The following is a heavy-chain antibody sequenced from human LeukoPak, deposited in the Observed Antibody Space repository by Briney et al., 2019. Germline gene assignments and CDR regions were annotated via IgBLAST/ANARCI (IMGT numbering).Heavy chain of an antibody. J-gene: IGHJ6*03. CDR1: GYTFTSYD. V-gene: IGHV1-8*02. CDR3: ATANYDYVWGSSYYYYYYMDV. D-gene: IGHD3-16*01. CDR2: MNPNSGNT. Sequence: GASVKVSCKASGYTFTSYDINWVRQATGQGLEWMGWMNPNSGNTGYAQKFQGRVTMTEDTSTDTAYMELSSLRSEDTAVYYCATANYDYVWGSSYYYYYYMDVWGKGTTVTVSS.